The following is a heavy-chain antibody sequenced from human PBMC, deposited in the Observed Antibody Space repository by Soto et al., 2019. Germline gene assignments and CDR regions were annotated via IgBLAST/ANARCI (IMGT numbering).Heavy chain of an antibody. Sequence: QVHLVQFGAEVKKPGASVKVSCKASSYTFTSYGITWVRQAPGQGLEWMGWISAHNGNTDYAQKLQGRVIVTRDTSTSTAYMELRSLRSDDTAVYYCARGRYGDYWGQGALVTVSS. J-gene: IGHJ4*02. CDR1: SYTFTSYG. CDR3: ARGRYGDY. D-gene: IGHD1-1*01. V-gene: IGHV1-18*01. CDR2: ISAHNGNT.